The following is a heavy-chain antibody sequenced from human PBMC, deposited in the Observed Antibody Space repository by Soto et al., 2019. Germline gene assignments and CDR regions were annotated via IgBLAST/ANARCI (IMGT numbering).Heavy chain of an antibody. J-gene: IGHJ3*02. V-gene: IGHV3-30-3*01. CDR1: GFTFSSYA. Sequence: GGSLRLSCAASGFTFSSYAMHWVRQAPGKGLEWVAVISYDGSNKYYADSVKGRFTISRDNSKDTLYLQMNSLRAEDTAVYYCARDADAFDIWGQGTMVTV. CDR3: ARDADAFDI. CDR2: ISYDGSNK.